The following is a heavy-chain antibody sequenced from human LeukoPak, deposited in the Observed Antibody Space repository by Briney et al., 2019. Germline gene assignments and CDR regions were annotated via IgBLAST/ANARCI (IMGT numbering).Heavy chain of an antibody. CDR2: INSDGSST. CDR1: GFTFSSYW. V-gene: IGHV3-74*01. J-gene: IGHJ4*02. CDR3: AREYGSGSCFDF. D-gene: IGHD3-10*01. Sequence: GGSLRLSCAASGFTFSSYWMHWVRQAPGKGLVWVSRINSDGSSTNYADSVKGRFTISRDNAKNSLYLQMNSLRAEDTAVYYCAREYGSGSCFDFWGQGTLVTVSS.